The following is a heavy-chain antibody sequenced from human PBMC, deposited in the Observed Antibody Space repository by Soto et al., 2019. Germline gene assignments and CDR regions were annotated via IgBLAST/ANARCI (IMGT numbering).Heavy chain of an antibody. Sequence: GGSLRLSCAASGFPFNTYAMSWGRQAPGKGPEWVSAISESGDNAFYADSVQGRFTISRDNSYNILYLQMNSLRAEDTALYFCAKGGYIYGLDPWGQGTLVTVSS. D-gene: IGHD5-18*01. CDR3: AKGGYIYGLDP. V-gene: IGHV3-23*01. J-gene: IGHJ5*02. CDR2: ISESGDNA. CDR1: GFPFNTYA.